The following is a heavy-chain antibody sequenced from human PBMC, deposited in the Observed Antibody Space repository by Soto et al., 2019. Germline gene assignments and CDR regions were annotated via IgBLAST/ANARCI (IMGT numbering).Heavy chain of an antibody. CDR2: ISYDGNYK. Sequence: GGSLRLSCAASGFIFSSYGMHWVRQAPGKGLEWVAVISYDGNYKYYADSVKGRFTISRDNSKNTLSLQMNSLRTEDTAVYYCAKYGDHTNPDFDYWGQGALVTVSS. CDR1: GFIFSSYG. CDR3: AKYGDHTNPDFDY. V-gene: IGHV3-30*18. J-gene: IGHJ4*02. D-gene: IGHD4-17*01.